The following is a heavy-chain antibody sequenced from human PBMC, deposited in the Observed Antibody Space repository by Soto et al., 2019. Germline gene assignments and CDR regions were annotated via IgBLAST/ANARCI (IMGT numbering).Heavy chain of an antibody. J-gene: IGHJ4*02. CDR2: VYSDGSGP. CDR1: GFTFSNFW. Sequence: GGSLRLSCAASGFTFSNFWMHWVRQTPGKGLVWVSRVYSDGSGPMYADSVKGRFTISRDNAKSTLYLQMNSLRPEDTAVYYCATLNSFGSDYWGRGTLVTVPQ. V-gene: IGHV3-74*03. D-gene: IGHD5-18*01. CDR3: ATLNSFGSDY.